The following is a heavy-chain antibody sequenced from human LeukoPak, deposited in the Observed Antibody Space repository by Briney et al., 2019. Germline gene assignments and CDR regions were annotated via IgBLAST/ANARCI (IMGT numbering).Heavy chain of an antibody. CDR1: GGSISSGGYY. Sequence: PSQTLSLTCTVSGGSISSGGYYWSWIPQHPGKGLEWIGYIYYSRNTYYNPSLKSRVTRSVDKSKNQFSGKRRSVTAADTAVYYCARGAEGHYYDSSGHFDIWGQGTMVTVCS. D-gene: IGHD3-22*01. V-gene: IGHV4-31*03. CDR2: IYYSRNT. CDR3: ARGAEGHYYDSSGHFDI. J-gene: IGHJ3*02.